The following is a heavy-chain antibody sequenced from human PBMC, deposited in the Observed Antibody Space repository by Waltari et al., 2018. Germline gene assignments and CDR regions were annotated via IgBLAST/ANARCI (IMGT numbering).Heavy chain of an antibody. V-gene: IGHV3-74*01. CDR3: AKDTHYYDSSGYPDY. CDR1: GFTLSGTW. D-gene: IGHD3-22*01. Sequence: EVQLVESGGGLVQPGGSLRLSCAASGFTLSGTWLHWVRQVPGKGLGWVSRISGDGSTINYADSVKGRFTISRDNSKNTLYLQMNSLRAEDTAMYYCAKDTHYYDSSGYPDYWGQGTLVTVSS. CDR2: ISGDGSTI. J-gene: IGHJ4*02.